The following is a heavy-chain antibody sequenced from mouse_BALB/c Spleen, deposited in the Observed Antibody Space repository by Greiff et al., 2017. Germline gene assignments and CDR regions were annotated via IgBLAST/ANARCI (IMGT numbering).Heavy chain of an antibody. CDR2: IDPANGNT. J-gene: IGHJ3*01. CDR3: AALYGDGGAY. Sequence: EVQLQQFGAELVKPGASVKLSCTASGFNIKDTYMHWVKQRPEQGLEWIGRIDPANGNTKYDPKFQGKATITADTSSNTAYLQLSSLTSEDTAVYYCAALYGDGGAYWGQGTLVTVSA. CDR1: GFNIKDTY. D-gene: IGHD2-13*01. V-gene: IGHV14-3*02.